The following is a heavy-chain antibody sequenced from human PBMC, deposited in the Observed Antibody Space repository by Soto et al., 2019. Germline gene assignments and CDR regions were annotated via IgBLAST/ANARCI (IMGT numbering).Heavy chain of an antibody. J-gene: IGHJ4*02. D-gene: IGHD3-3*01. CDR2: IYYSGST. CDR1: GGSISSSSYY. CDR3: ARVSRVGTIFGVVTNRPYYFDY. Sequence: QLQLQESGPGLVKPSETLSLTCTVSGGSISSSSYYWGWIRQPPGKGLEWIGSIYYSGSTYYNPSLKSRVTISVDTSKNQFSLKLSSVTAADTAVYYCARVSRVGTIFGVVTNRPYYFDYWGQGTLVTVSS. V-gene: IGHV4-39*01.